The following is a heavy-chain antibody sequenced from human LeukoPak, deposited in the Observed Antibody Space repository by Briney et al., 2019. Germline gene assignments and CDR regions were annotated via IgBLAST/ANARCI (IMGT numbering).Heavy chain of an antibody. J-gene: IGHJ4*02. D-gene: IGHD3-10*01. CDR3: ARDSSWHYGSGSYPSSLPDHYFDY. Sequence: ASVKVSCKASGYTFTSYGISWVRQAPGQGLEWMGWISAYNGNTNYAQKLQGRVTMTTDTSTSTAYMELRSLRSDDTAVYYCARDSSWHYGSGSYPSSLPDHYFDYWGQGTLVTVSS. CDR2: ISAYNGNT. V-gene: IGHV1-18*01. CDR1: GYTFTSYG.